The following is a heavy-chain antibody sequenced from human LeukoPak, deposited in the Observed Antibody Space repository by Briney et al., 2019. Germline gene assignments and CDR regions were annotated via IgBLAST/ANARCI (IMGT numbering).Heavy chain of an antibody. CDR3: ARENWSNDY. V-gene: IGHV3-7*01. J-gene: IGHJ4*02. D-gene: IGHD1-1*01. CDR1: GSTFTTYY. Sequence: PGGSLRLSCAASGSTFTTYYMTWVRQAPGKGLEWLANISQDGRTKYYADSVEGRFAISRDNAINSVFLQMNSVRAKYTAVYYCARENWSNDYWGQGTLVTVSS. CDR2: ISQDGRTK.